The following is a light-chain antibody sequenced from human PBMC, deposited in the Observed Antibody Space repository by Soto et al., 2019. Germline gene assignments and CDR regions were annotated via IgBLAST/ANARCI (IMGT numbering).Light chain of an antibody. CDR1: SSDVGSYNL. Sequence: QSALTQPGSVSGSPGQSITISCTGTSSDVGSYNLVSWYQQHPGKAPKLMIYEVTKWPSGVSNRFSRSKSGNTASLTISGLQAEDEADYYCCSYAGSSTFYVFGTGTKLTVL. CDR3: CSYAGSSTFYV. CDR2: EVT. J-gene: IGLJ1*01. V-gene: IGLV2-23*02.